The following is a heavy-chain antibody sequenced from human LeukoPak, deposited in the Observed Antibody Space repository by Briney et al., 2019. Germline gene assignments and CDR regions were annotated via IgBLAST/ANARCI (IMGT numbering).Heavy chain of an antibody. CDR3: ARGSSGTWDD. CDR2: INEAGSGK. D-gene: IGHD6-25*01. J-gene: IGHJ4*02. V-gene: IGHV3-7*01. Sequence: GGSLRLSCAASGFTFSRYWMTWVRQAPGKGLEWVANINEAGSGKYYVDSVKGRFTISRDNARNSVYLQMNSLRAEGTAVFYCARGSSGTWDDWGQGTLVTVSS. CDR1: GFTFSRYW.